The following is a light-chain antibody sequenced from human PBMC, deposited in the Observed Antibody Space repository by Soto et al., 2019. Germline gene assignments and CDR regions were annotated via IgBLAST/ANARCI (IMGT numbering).Light chain of an antibody. J-gene: IGKJ5*01. Sequence: VLTQSPDTLSLSPGETATLSCRASQSVDRYVAWYQQKPGQAPRLLIYAASIRATGIPARFSGSGSGTDFTLTISSLEPEDFAVYFCQQRSNWPTFGQGTRLEI. CDR1: QSVDRY. CDR3: QQRSNWPT. CDR2: AAS. V-gene: IGKV3-11*01.